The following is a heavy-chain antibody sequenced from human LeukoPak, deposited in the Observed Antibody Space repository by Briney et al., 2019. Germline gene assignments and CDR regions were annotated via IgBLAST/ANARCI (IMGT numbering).Heavy chain of an antibody. V-gene: IGHV1-46*01. J-gene: IGHJ5*02. Sequence: ASVKVSCKASGYTFTSYYMHWVRQAPGQGLEWMGIINPSGGSTSYAQKFQGRVTTTRDTSTSTVYMELSSLRSEDTAVYYCARDSVATISVEGYWFDPWGQGTLVTVSS. CDR1: GYTFTSYY. D-gene: IGHD5-24*01. CDR3: ARDSVATISVEGYWFDP. CDR2: INPSGGST.